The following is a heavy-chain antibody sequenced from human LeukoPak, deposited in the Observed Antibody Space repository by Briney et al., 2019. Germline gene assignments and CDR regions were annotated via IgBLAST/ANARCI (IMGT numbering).Heavy chain of an antibody. J-gene: IGHJ6*03. CDR2: ISSSGSTM. Sequence: PGGSLRLSCAASGFTFSSYEMNWVRQAPGKGLEWVSYISSSGSTMYYADSVKGRFTISRDNAKNSLYLQMNSLRAEDTAVYYCARANEYSSSWYYYYMDVWGKGTTVTISS. V-gene: IGHV3-48*03. D-gene: IGHD6-13*01. CDR1: GFTFSSYE. CDR3: ARANEYSSSWYYYYMDV.